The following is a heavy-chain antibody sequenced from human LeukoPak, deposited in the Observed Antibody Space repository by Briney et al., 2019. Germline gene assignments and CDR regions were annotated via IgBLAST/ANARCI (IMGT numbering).Heavy chain of an antibody. CDR1: GFTFSNYG. J-gene: IGHJ4*02. CDR2: ISYDGSNK. CDR3: AKEAGYSYGFDY. D-gene: IGHD5-18*01. V-gene: IGHV3-30*18. Sequence: PGGSLRLSCAASGFTFSNYGIHWVRQAPGKGREWLAVISYDGSNKFYADSVKGRCTITREKSKNTVYLQINSLRAEDAAVYYCAKEAGYSYGFDYWGQGTLVTVPS.